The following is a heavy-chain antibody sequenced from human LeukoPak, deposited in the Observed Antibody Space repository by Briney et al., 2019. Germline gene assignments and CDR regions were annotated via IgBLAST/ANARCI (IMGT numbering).Heavy chain of an antibody. CDR2: IYSGVNT. J-gene: IGHJ4*02. V-gene: IGHV3-53*01. D-gene: IGHD3-22*01. CDR3: ARLLYYYDSSIYQRYFDY. Sequence: GGSLRLPCAASGXTVSSNYMNWVRQAPGKGLEWVWIIYSGVNTHYADFAKARFTTSRDNSQNTLYLQMNSLRPEDTAVYYCARLLYYYDSSIYQRYFDYWGQGTLVTVSS. CDR1: GXTVSSNY.